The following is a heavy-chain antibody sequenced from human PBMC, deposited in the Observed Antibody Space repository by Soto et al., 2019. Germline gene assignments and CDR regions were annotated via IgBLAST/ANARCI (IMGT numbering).Heavy chain of an antibody. CDR2: ISSTTNYI. V-gene: IGHV3-21*06. CDR1: GFIFTRYS. CDR3: ARESEDLTSNFDY. Sequence: GESLKISCAASGFIFTRYSMNWVRQAPGKGLEWVSSISSTTNYIYYGDSMKGRFTISRDNAKNSLYLEMNSLSAEDTAVYYCARESEDLTSNFDYWGQGTLVTVSS. J-gene: IGHJ4*02.